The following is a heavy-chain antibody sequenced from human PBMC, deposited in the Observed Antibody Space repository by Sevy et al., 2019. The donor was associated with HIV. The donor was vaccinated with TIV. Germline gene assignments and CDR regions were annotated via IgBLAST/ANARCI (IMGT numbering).Heavy chain of an antibody. J-gene: IGHJ3*02. D-gene: IGHD3-22*01. V-gene: IGHV1-2*02. CDR3: ARVRGPYYYDSSGYYPLGYAFDI. CDR1: GYTFTGYY. Sequence: ASVKVSCKASGYTFTGYYMHWVRQAPGQGLEWMGWINPNSGGTNYAQKFQGRVTMTRDTSISTAYMELSRLRSDDTAVNYCARVRGPYYYDSSGYYPLGYAFDIWGQGTMVTVSS. CDR2: INPNSGGT.